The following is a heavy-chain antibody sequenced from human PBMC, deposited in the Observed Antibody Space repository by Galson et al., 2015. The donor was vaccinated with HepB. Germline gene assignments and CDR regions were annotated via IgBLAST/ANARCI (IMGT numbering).Heavy chain of an antibody. CDR1: GGTFSSYA. V-gene: IGHV1-69*13. CDR3: ARVYSSSGYYYYYMDV. Sequence: SVKVSCKASGGTFSSYAISWVRQAPGQGLEWMGGIIPIFGTANYAQKFQGRVTITADESTGTAYMELSSLRSEDTAVYYCARVYSSSGYYYYYMDVWGKGTTVTVSS. CDR2: IIPIFGTA. D-gene: IGHD6-6*01. J-gene: IGHJ6*03.